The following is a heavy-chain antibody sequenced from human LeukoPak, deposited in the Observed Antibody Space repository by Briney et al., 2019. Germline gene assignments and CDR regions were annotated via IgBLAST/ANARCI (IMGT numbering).Heavy chain of an antibody. CDR3: ARVTRNDGGDAFDI. CDR2: IYSGGST. V-gene: IGHV3-53*01. Sequence: SGGSLRLSCAASGFTVSGNYMSWVRQAPGKGLEWVSVIYSGGSTYYADSVKGRFTISRDNSKNTLYLQMNSLRAEDTAVYYCARVTRNDGGDAFDIWGQGTMVTVSS. CDR1: GFTVSGNY. D-gene: IGHD1-1*01. J-gene: IGHJ3*02.